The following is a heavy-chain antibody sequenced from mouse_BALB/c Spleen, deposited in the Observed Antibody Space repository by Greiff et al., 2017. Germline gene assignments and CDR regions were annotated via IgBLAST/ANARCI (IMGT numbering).Heavy chain of an antibody. CDR2: ISNGGGST. V-gene: IGHV5-12-2*01. Sequence: EVQVVESGGGLVKPGGSLKLPCAASGFTFSSYTMSWVRQTPEKRLEWVAYISNGGGSTYYPDTVKGRFTISRDNAKNTLYLQMSSLKSEDTAMYYCARQDGNSAWFAYWGQGTLVTVSA. CDR3: ARQDGNSAWFAY. CDR1: GFTFSSYT. J-gene: IGHJ3*01. D-gene: IGHD2-1*01.